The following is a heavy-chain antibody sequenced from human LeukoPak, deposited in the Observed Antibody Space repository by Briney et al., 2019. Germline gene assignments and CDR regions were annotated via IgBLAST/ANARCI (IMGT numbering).Heavy chain of an antibody. J-gene: IGHJ6*03. CDR2: ISYDGSNK. Sequence: PGGSLRPSCAASGFTFSTYAMHWVRQAPGKGLEWVAAISYDGSNKKYADSVKGRFTISRDNSKNTLYLQMNSLRAEDTAVYHCARGRRRDDYKNYYYYYMDVWGKGTTVTVSS. CDR1: GFTFSTYA. D-gene: IGHD5-24*01. V-gene: IGHV3-30*04. CDR3: ARGRRRDDYKNYYYYYMDV.